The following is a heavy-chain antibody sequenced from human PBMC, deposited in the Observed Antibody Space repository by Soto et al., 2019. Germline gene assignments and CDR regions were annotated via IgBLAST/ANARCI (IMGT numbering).Heavy chain of an antibody. D-gene: IGHD3-9*01. V-gene: IGHV1-69*13. CDR2: IIPIFGTA. CDR1: GGTFSSYA. CDR3: AGDRGYDILTGSLAKISAFDI. J-gene: IGHJ3*02. Sequence: ASVKVSCKASGGTFSSYAISWVRQAPGQGLEWMGGIIPIFGTANYAQKFQGRVTITADESTSTAYMELSSLRSEDTAVYYCAGDRGYDILTGSLAKISAFDIWGQGTMVTVSS.